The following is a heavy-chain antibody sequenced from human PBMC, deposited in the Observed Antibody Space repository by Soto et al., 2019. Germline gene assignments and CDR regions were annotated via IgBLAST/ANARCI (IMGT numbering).Heavy chain of an antibody. V-gene: IGHV1-69*01. CDR2: IVPLFGTT. CDR1: GGCFTRYS. D-gene: IGHD2-21*01. J-gene: IGHJ6*02. CDR3: ARPEKQDNSSDYHYYYALDV. Sequence: QVHLLQSGAEVKKPGSSVKVSCTASGGCFTRYSLNWVRQAPGQGLEWVGGIVPLFGTTNYAQRFQGRVKITADESTSTASMELSSLSSDDTAVYYCARPEKQDNSSDYHYYYALDVWGQGTSVTVSS.